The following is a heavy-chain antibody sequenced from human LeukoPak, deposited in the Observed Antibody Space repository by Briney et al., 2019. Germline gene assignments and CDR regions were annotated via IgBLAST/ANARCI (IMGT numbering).Heavy chain of an antibody. V-gene: IGHV3-20*04. D-gene: IGHD3-22*01. Sequence: GGSLRLSCAASGFTFDDYGMSWVRQAPGKGLEWVSGINWNGGSTGYADSVKGRFTISRDNAKNSLYLQMNSLRAEDTALYYCARATGTLDYYDSSGYSDAFDIWGQGTMVTVSS. CDR2: INWNGGST. CDR3: ARATGTLDYYDSSGYSDAFDI. CDR1: GFTFDDYG. J-gene: IGHJ3*02.